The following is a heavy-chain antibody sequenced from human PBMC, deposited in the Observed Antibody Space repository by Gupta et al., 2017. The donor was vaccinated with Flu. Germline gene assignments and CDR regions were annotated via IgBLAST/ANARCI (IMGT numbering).Heavy chain of an antibody. V-gene: IGHV4-34*01. D-gene: IGHD3-22*01. Sequence: QVQLQQWGAGLLKPSETLSLTCAVYGGSFSGYYWSWIRQPPGKGLEWIGEINHSGSTNYNPSLKSRVTISVDTSKNQFSLKLSSVTAADTAVXYXAIENLXYDSSGYYSFGDYWGQGTLVTVSS. CDR3: AIENLXYDSSGYYSFGDY. J-gene: IGHJ4*02. CDR1: GGSFSGYY. CDR2: INHSGST.